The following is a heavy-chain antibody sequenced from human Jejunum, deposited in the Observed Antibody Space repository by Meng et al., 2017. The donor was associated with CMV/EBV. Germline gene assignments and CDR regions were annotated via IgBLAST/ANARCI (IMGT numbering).Heavy chain of an antibody. CDR2: IYWDDDK. CDR3: AHKGGHYDY. J-gene: IGHJ4*02. V-gene: IGHV2-5*02. Sequence: QITLKESGPPLVKPTQTLTLTCTFSGFSLSTSGVGVGWIRQPPGKALECLALIYWDDDKRYSPSLKSRLSITKDTSKNQVVLTMTNMEPVDTATYYCAHKGGHYDYWGQGTLVTVSS. CDR1: GFSLSTSGVG.